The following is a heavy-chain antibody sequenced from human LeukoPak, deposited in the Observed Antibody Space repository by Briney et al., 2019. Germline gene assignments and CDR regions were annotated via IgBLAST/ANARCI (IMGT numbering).Heavy chain of an antibody. J-gene: IGHJ4*02. V-gene: IGHV4-61*10. Sequence: PTETLSLTCTVSGGSLGSGSYYWSWIRQPAGKGLEWIGYIYYIGGTNYNPSLKSRVTISLDTSKNQFSLKLNSVTAADTAVYYCARRYDTSGRLDYWGQGTLDTVSS. D-gene: IGHD3-22*01. CDR3: ARRYDTSGRLDY. CDR2: IYYIGGT. CDR1: GGSLGSGSYY.